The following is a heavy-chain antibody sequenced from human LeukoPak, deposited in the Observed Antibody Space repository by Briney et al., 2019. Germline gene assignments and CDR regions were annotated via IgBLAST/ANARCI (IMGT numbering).Heavy chain of an antibody. J-gene: IGHJ4*02. CDR3: ASSQWVVPGSH. CDR2: VFYSGST. D-gene: IGHD6-19*01. CDR1: DGSIYTYY. V-gene: IGHV4-59*08. Sequence: SETLSLTCTVSDGSIYTYYWSWIRQPPGKGLEWIGYVFYSGSTNYNPSLKSRVTISLDTSKNQVSLKLTSVTAADTAVYYCASSQWVVPGSHWGQGALVIVSS.